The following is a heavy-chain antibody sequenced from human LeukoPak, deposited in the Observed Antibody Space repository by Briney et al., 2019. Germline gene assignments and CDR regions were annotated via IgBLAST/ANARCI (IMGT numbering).Heavy chain of an antibody. D-gene: IGHD3-16*02. V-gene: IGHV4-39*07. J-gene: IGHJ3*02. CDR1: GGSISSSSYY. CDR2: IYYSGST. CDR3: ARGVITFGGVIVNSDAFDI. Sequence: MTSETLSLTCTVSGGSISSSSYYWGWIRQPPGKGLEWIGSIYYSGSTYYNPSLKSRVTISVDTSKNQFSLKLSSVTATDTAVYYCARGVITFGGVIVNSDAFDIWGQGTMVTVSS.